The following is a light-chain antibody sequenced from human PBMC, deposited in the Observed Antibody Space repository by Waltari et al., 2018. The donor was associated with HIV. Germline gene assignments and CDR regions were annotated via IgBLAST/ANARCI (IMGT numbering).Light chain of an antibody. CDR3: VLYMGSGISV. CDR1: SGSVSTSYY. V-gene: IGLV8-61*01. J-gene: IGLJ7*01. Sequence: QTVVTQEPSFSVSPGGTVTLTCGLSSGSVSTSYYPSWYQQTQGQAPRTLIYSTNPRSSGVPDRFSGSILGNKAALTITGAQADDESDYYCVLYMGSGISVFGGGTQLTVL. CDR2: STN.